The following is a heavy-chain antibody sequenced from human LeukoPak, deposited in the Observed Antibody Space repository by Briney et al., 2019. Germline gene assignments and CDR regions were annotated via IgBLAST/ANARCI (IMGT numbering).Heavy chain of an antibody. Sequence: ASVKVSCKASGYTFTSYYMHWVRQAPGQGLEWMGIINPSGGSTSYAQKLQGRVTMTEDTSTDTAYMELSSLRSEDAAVYYCATAKYSSGWYGAFDIWGQRTMVTVSS. CDR3: ATAKYSSGWYGAFDI. CDR1: GYTFTSYY. V-gene: IGHV1-46*04. D-gene: IGHD6-19*01. CDR2: INPSGGST. J-gene: IGHJ3*02.